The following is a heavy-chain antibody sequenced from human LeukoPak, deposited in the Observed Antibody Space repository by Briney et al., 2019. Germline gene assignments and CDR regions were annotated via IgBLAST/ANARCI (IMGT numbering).Heavy chain of an antibody. CDR3: ARMYSNYFDY. CDR1: GGSVSSGSYY. J-gene: IGHJ4*02. Sequence: SETLSLTCTVSGGSVSSGSYYWSWILQPPGRGLEWVGYIYYSGSTTYNPSLKSRVTISVDTSKNQFSLQLSSVTAADTAVYYCARMYSNYFDYWGQGTLVTVSS. CDR2: IYYSGST. V-gene: IGHV4-61*01. D-gene: IGHD4-11*01.